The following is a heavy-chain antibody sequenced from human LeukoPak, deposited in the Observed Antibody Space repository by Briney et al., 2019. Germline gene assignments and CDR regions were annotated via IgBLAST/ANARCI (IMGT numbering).Heavy chain of an antibody. V-gene: IGHV3-74*01. Sequence: GGSLRLSCVASGFTFSSSWMYRVRQAPGKGLVWASRISSDRSDTTYADSVKGRFTISRDNAKNTLYLQMNSLSVEDTAMYYCARADSSWANDYWGQGTLVTVSS. J-gene: IGHJ4*02. CDR1: GFTFSSSW. CDR2: ISSDRSDT. D-gene: IGHD6-13*01. CDR3: ARADSSWANDY.